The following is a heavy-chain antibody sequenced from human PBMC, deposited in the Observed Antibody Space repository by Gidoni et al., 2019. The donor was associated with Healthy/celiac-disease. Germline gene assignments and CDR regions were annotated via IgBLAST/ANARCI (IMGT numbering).Heavy chain of an antibody. Sequence: QVQLVESGGGVVQPGRSRRLSCAASGFTFSSSGMHWVRQAPGKGLEWVAVIWYDGSNKYYADSVKGRFTISRDNSKNTLYLQMNSLRAEDTAVYYCAREMRDDILTVADTANYYFDYWGQGTLVTVSS. J-gene: IGHJ4*02. V-gene: IGHV3-33*01. D-gene: IGHD3-9*01. CDR3: AREMRDDILTVADTANYYFDY. CDR1: GFTFSSSG. CDR2: IWYDGSNK.